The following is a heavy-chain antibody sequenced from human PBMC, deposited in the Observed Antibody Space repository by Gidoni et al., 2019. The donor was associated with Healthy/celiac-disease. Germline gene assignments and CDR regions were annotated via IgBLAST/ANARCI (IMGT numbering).Heavy chain of an antibody. V-gene: IGHV4-39*01. J-gene: IGHJ4*02. Sequence: QLQLQESGPGLVKPSETLSLTCPVSGGSISSSSYYWGWIRQPPGKGLEWIGSIYYSGSTYYNPSLKSRVTISVDTSKNQFSLKLSSGTAADTAVYYCARNGATPPLLDYGGQGTLVTVSS. D-gene: IGHD2-15*01. CDR1: GGSISSSSYY. CDR3: ARNGATPPLLDY. CDR2: IYYSGST.